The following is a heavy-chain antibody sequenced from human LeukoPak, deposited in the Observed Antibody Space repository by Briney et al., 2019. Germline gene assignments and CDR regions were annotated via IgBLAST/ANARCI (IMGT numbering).Heavy chain of an antibody. CDR2: IKQDGSEQ. D-gene: IGHD4-17*01. CDR3: ARDLMNTVTGSFDY. Sequence: GGSLRLSCAASGFTFSRYWMTWVRQAPGKGLEWVANIKQDGSEQYYVDSVKGRFTISRDNAKDSLYLQMNSLRAEDTAVYYCARDLMNTVTGSFDYWGQGTLVTVSS. CDR1: GFTFSRYW. J-gene: IGHJ4*02. V-gene: IGHV3-7*01.